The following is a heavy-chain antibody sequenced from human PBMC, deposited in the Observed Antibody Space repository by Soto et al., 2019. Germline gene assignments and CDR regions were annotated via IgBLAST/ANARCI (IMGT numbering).Heavy chain of an antibody. V-gene: IGHV5-10-1*01. CDR3: ARFRLITDFYGMDV. CDR1: GYSFTTYW. D-gene: IGHD3-16*01. Sequence: GESLKISCKTSGYSFTTYWISWVRQMPGKGLEWMGRIDPTDSYTNYNPSFQGHVTISADRSISTAYLHWSSLQASDTAIYYCARFRLITDFYGMDVWGQGTAVTVSS. J-gene: IGHJ6*02. CDR2: IDPTDSYT.